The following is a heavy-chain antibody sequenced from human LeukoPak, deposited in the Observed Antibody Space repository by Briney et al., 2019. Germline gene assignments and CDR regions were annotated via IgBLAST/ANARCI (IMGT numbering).Heavy chain of an antibody. CDR1: GGSISSGSYY. CDR2: IYTSGST. V-gene: IGHV4-61*02. Sequence: KPSQTLSLTCTVSGGSISSGSYYWSWIRQPAGKGLEWIGRIYTSGSTNYNPSLKSRVTISVDTSKNQFSLKLSSVTAADTAVYYCAKDRGLWPSDYFDYWGQGTLVTVSS. CDR3: AKDRGLWPSDYFDY. D-gene: IGHD2-8*02. J-gene: IGHJ4*02.